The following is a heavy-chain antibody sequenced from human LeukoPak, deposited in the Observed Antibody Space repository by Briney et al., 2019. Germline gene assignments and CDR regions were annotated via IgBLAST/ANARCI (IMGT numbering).Heavy chain of an antibody. D-gene: IGHD4-17*01. CDR3: TTVKDDYGDYGKVD. Sequence: GGSLRLSCAASGFTFSSYGMHWVRQAPGKGLEWVAFIRNDGSNKYYADSVKGRFTISRDNSKNTLYLQMNSLRAEDTAVYYCTTVKDDYGDYGKVDWGQGTLVTVSS. CDR1: GFTFSSYG. J-gene: IGHJ4*02. V-gene: IGHV3-30*02. CDR2: IRNDGSNK.